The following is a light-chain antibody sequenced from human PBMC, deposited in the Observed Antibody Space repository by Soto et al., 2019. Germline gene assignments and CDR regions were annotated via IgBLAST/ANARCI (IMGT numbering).Light chain of an antibody. Sequence: DIQMTQSPSSLSASVGDRVTITCQASQDISNYLNWYQQKPGKAPKLLIYDASNLETGVPSRFSGSRSGTDFTFTISNLQPEDIATYYCQQYDNLPSITFGQGIRLEIK. CDR1: QDISNY. CDR2: DAS. CDR3: QQYDNLPSIT. J-gene: IGKJ5*01. V-gene: IGKV1-33*01.